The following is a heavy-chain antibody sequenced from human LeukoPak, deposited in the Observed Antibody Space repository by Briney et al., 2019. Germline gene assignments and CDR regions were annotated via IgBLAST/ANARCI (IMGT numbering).Heavy chain of an antibody. CDR1: ANSISSYY. V-gene: IGHV4-59*12. Sequence: PSETLSLTCSISANSISSYYWGWIRQTPQRGLELIGYGHFSGYADYNPSLKSRVNLSVDKTKKLISLRLTSVTAADTAVYYCARRGFFGSGNYYNPSSYFDVWGRGALVTVSS. CDR2: GHFSGYA. J-gene: IGHJ2*01. CDR3: ARRGFFGSGNYYNPSSYFDV. D-gene: IGHD3-10*01.